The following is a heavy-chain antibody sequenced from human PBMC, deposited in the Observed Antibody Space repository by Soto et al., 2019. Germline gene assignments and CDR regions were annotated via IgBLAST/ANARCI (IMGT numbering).Heavy chain of an antibody. V-gene: IGHV5-51*01. D-gene: IGHD3-16*02. CDR3: ARQGDVWGSYRYLDY. CDR1: GYSFTSYW. Sequence: GESLKISCKGSGYSFTSYWIGWVRQMPGKGLEWMGIIYPGDSDTRYSPSFQGQVTISADKSISTAYLQWSSLKASDTAMYYCARQGDVWGSYRYLDYWGQGTLVTVS. J-gene: IGHJ4*02. CDR2: IYPGDSDT.